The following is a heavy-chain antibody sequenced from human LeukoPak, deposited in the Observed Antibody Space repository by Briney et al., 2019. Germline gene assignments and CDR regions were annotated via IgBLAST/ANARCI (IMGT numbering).Heavy chain of an antibody. J-gene: IGHJ4*02. CDR3: AKDGNDYGDR. D-gene: IGHD4-17*01. V-gene: IGHV3-23*01. Sequence: GGSLRLSCAASGFTFSSYAMSWVRQAPGKGLEWVSAISGGGGSTYYADSVKGRFTISRDNSKNTLYLQMDSLRAEDTAVYYCAKDGNDYGDRWGQGTLVTVSS. CDR2: ISGGGGST. CDR1: GFTFSSYA.